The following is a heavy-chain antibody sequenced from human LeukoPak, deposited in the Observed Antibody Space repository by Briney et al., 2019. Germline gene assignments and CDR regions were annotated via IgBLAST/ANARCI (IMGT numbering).Heavy chain of an antibody. V-gene: IGHV3-30*04. D-gene: IGHD2-2*01. Sequence: GGSLRLSCAASGFTFSSYAMHWVRQAPGKGLEWVAVISYDGSNKYYADSVKGRLTVSRDNAKNSLYLQMNSLRAEDMALYYCAKGSSGRLDYWGQGTLVTVSS. CDR2: ISYDGSNK. CDR3: AKGSSGRLDY. CDR1: GFTFSSYA. J-gene: IGHJ4*02.